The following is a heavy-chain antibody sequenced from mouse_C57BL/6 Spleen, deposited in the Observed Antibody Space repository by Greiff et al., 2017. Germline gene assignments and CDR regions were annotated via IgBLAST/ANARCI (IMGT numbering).Heavy chain of an antibody. CDR3: AREDCYYVRYFDD. V-gene: IGHV1-55*01. CDR2: IYPGSGST. D-gene: IGHD2-3*01. Sequence: QVQLQQSGAELVKPGASVKMSCKASGYTFTSYWITWVKQRPGQGLEWIGDIYPGSGSTNYNEKFKSKATLTVDTSSSTAYMQLSSLTSEDSAVYYCAREDCYYVRYFDDWGQGTTLTVSS. CDR1: GYTFTSYW. J-gene: IGHJ2*01.